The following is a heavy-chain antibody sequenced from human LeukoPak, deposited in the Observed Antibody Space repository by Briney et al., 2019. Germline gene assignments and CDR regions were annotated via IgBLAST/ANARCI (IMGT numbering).Heavy chain of an antibody. V-gene: IGHV4-61*02. D-gene: IGHD6-19*01. CDR3: AGAPPRNSSGWYRYFDY. Sequence: SQTLSLTCTVSGGSISSGSYYWSWIRQPAGKGLEWIGRIYTSGSTNYNPSLTSRVTISVDTPKNQFSLKLSSVPAANTAVYYCAGAPPRNSSGWYRYFDYWGQGTLVTVSS. CDR1: GGSISSGSYY. J-gene: IGHJ4*02. CDR2: IYTSGST.